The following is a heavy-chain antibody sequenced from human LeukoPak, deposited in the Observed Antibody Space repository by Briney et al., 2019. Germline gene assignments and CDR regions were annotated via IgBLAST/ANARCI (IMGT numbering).Heavy chain of an antibody. Sequence: PSETLSLTCTVSGGSTSVYYWSWIRQSAGKGLEWIGRIYSSGSANYNPSLKSRLAMSVDTSKNQFSLKLSSVTVADTAVYYCAREYTLYRSGWFFDYWGQGTVVTVSS. CDR1: GGSTSVYY. CDR2: IYSSGSA. J-gene: IGHJ4*02. V-gene: IGHV4-4*07. D-gene: IGHD6-19*01. CDR3: AREYTLYRSGWFFDY.